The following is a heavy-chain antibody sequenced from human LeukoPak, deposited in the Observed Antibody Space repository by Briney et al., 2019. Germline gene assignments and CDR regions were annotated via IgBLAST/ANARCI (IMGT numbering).Heavy chain of an antibody. CDR3: ATEDWVPDCIGGSCYYMDV. D-gene: IGHD2-15*01. V-gene: IGHV3-20*04. J-gene: IGHJ6*03. CDR1: GFTFDDYG. CDR2: INWNGGST. Sequence: PGGXLXLSCAASGFTFDDYGMSWVRQAPGKGLEWVSGINWNGGSTVYADSVKGRFTISRDNAKNSLYLQMNSLRAEDTALYYCATEDWVPDCIGGSCYYMDVWGKGTTVTVSS.